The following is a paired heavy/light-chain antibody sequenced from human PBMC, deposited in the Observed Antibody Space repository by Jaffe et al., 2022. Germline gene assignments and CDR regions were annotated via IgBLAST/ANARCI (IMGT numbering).Heavy chain of an antibody. D-gene: IGHD5-12*01. CDR1: GFTFSSYA. V-gene: IGHV3-23*01. Sequence: EVQLLESGGGLVQPGGSLRLSCAASGFTFSSYAMSWVRQAPGKGLEWVSAISGSGGSTYYADSVKGRFTISRDNSKNTLYLQMNSLRAEDTAVYYCAKDKTPPTTREYSGYDSGFYWYFDLWGRGTLVTVSS. CDR3: AKDKTPPTTREYSGYDSGFYWYFDL. J-gene: IGHJ2*01. CDR2: ISGSGGST.
Light chain of an antibody. V-gene: IGKV1-8*01. Sequence: AIRMTQSPSSLSASTGDRVTITCRASQGISSYLAWYQQKPGKAPKLLIYAASTLQSGVPSRFSGSGSGTDFTLTISCLQSEDFATYYCQQYYSYPGPTWTFGQGTKVEIK. CDR3: QQYYSYPGPTWT. CDR1: QGISSY. J-gene: IGKJ1*01. CDR2: AAS.